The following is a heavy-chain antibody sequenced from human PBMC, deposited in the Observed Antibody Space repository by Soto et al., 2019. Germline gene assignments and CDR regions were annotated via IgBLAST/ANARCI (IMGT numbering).Heavy chain of an antibody. Sequence: LTRAACSETIYISVDAGTLIRQPPGKGLEWIGYIYHSGSTYYNPSLKSRVTISVDRSKNQFSLKLSSVTAADTAVYYCARMTSSGYHKPIDYWGQGTLVTVSS. J-gene: IGHJ4*02. CDR3: ARMTSSGYHKPIDY. CDR1: SETIYISVDA. D-gene: IGHD3-22*01. V-gene: IGHV4-30-2*01. CDR2: IYHSGST.